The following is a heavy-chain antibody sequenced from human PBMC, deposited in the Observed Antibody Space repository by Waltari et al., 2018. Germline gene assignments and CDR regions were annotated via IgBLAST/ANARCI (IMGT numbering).Heavy chain of an antibody. CDR1: GYSFPKYA. J-gene: IGHJ5*02. CDR2: ITTNTENP. Sequence: QVQLAQSGSEWKEPGASVKVSCKAYGYSFPKYAINWGRQAPGQGLELSGWITTNTENPTYTQGFTRRFVVSLYTSVSTAYLQINDLKAEDTAMYYCAREVVPAAKIVVNWFDPWGQGTQVTVSS. V-gene: IGHV7-4-1*02. D-gene: IGHD2-2*01. CDR3: AREVVPAAKIVVNWFDP.